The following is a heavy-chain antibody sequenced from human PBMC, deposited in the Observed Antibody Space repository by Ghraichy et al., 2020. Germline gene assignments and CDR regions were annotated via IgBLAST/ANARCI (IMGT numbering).Heavy chain of an antibody. CDR1: GYTFTGYY. V-gene: IGHV1-2*02. CDR3: ARSELVPNWYFDL. Sequence: ASVKVSCKASGYTFTGYYMHWVRQAPGQGLEWMGWINPNSGGTNYAQKFQGRVTMTRDTSISTAYMELSRLRSDDTAVYYCARSELVPNWYFDLWGRGTLVTVSS. D-gene: IGHD6-6*01. J-gene: IGHJ2*01. CDR2: INPNSGGT.